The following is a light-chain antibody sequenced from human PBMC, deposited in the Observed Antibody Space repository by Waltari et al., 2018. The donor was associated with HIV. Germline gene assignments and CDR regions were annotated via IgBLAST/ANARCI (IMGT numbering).Light chain of an antibody. CDR1: NSNVGRNP. V-gene: IGLV1-44*01. CDR3: AARDDSLNAWV. J-gene: IGLJ3*02. CDR2: SNT. Sequence: QSVLTQPPSASGTPGRSVTISCSGNNSNVGRNPVNWYRQVPGTAPKLIMFSNTQRPSGVPDRFSGSKSGTSASLAIRGLKSEDEADYYCAARDDSLNAWVFGGGTKVTVL.